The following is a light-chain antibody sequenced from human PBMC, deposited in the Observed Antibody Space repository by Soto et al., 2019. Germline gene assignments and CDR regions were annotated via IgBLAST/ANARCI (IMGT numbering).Light chain of an antibody. CDR2: DAS. V-gene: IGKV1-33*01. CDR1: QDISNY. CDR3: QQSDSLAIT. Sequence: DIQMTQSPSSLSASVGDRVTITCRASQDISNYLNWYQQRPGKAPTLLIYDASNLERGVPSRFSGTRSGTHFTFAITSLQPEDVATYYGQQSDSLAITFGQGTRLEI. J-gene: IGKJ5*01.